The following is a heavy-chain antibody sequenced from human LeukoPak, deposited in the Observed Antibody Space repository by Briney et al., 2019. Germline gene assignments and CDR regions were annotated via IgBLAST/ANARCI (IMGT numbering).Heavy chain of an antibody. CDR1: GFTFSNYW. J-gene: IGHJ4*02. V-gene: IGHV3-7*01. D-gene: IGHD4-17*01. Sequence: GGSLRLSCAASGFTFSNYWMSWVRQAPGKGLGWVANIKQDGSEKYYVDSVKGRFTISRDNAKNSLYLQMNSLRAEDTAVYYCARDKRYDYGDSHFDYWGQGTLVTVSS. CDR2: IKQDGSEK. CDR3: ARDKRYDYGDSHFDY.